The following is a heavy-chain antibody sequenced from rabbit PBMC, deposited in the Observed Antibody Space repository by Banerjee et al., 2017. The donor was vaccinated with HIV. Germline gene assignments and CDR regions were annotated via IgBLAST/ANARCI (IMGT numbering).Heavy chain of an antibody. CDR1: GFSFSSGYD. CDR2: IYTGDGNT. Sequence: QSLEESGGDLVKPGASLTLTCTASGFSFSSGYDMCWVRQAPGKGLEWIACIYTGDGNTYYASWAEGRFTISKTSSTVDLKMTSLTAADTATYFCARGYDDYDARLDLWGQGTLV. CDR3: ARGYDDYDARLDL. D-gene: IGHD2-1*01. V-gene: IGHV1S40*01. J-gene: IGHJ3*01.